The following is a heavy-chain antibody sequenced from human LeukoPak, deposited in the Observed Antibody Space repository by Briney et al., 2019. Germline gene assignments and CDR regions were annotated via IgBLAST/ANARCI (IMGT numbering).Heavy chain of an antibody. Sequence: PGGSLRLSCAASGFPFNNDAIHWVRQAPGKGLEWVAVISNDGNTKHYADSVKGRFTVSRDNSKNTLYLQLNGLRPDDTALYFCARESALHGWTSAHFDYWGQGTLVTVSS. CDR1: GFPFNNDA. V-gene: IGHV3-30-3*01. CDR3: ARESALHGWTSAHFDY. D-gene: IGHD6-19*01. J-gene: IGHJ4*02. CDR2: ISNDGNTK.